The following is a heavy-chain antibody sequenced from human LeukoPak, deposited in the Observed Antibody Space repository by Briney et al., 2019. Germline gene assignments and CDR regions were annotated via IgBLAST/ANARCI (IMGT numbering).Heavy chain of an antibody. CDR2: ISSSGSTI. D-gene: IGHD6-13*01. Sequence: GGSLRLSCAASGFTFSSYEMNWVRQAPGKGLEWVSYISSSGSTIYYADSVKGRFTISRDNAKNSLYLQMNSLRAEDTAVYYCARINLIAAFDYWGQGTLVTVSS. J-gene: IGHJ4*02. CDR1: GFTFSSYE. CDR3: ARINLIAAFDY. V-gene: IGHV3-48*03.